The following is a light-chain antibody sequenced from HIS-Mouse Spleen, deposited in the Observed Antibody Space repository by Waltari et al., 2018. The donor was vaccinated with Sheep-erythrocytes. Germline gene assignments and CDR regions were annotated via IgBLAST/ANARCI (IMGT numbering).Light chain of an antibody. J-gene: IGLJ3*02. Sequence: QSALTQPASVSGSPGQSITISCTGTSSDVGGYNDVSWYQQHPGKAPKLMIYEVSNRPSGVSNRFSGSKSGNTASLTISGLQAEDEADYYCSSYTSSSTWVFGGGTKQTVL. CDR2: EVS. CDR3: SSYTSSSTWV. V-gene: IGLV2-14*01. CDR1: SSDVGGYND.